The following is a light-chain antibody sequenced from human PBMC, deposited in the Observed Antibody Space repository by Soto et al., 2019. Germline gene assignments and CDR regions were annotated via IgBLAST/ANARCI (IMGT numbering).Light chain of an antibody. Sequence: VLTQPPSVSGAPGQRVTISCTGCSSNIGAGCEVHWYQHLPGKAPKLLIYGNTNRPSGVPDRFSGSKSGTSASLAITGLQAEDEADYYCQSYDSSLSASYVFGGGTKLTVL. V-gene: IGLV1-40*01. J-gene: IGLJ1*01. CDR3: QSYDSSLSASYV. CDR2: GNT. CDR1: SSNIGAGCE.